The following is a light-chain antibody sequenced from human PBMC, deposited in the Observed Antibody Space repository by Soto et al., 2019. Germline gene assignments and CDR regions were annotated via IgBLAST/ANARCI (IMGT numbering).Light chain of an antibody. V-gene: IGLV2-14*01. J-gene: IGLJ3*02. CDR3: SSYTGNSIRL. CDR1: SNDIGGYNY. Sequence: QSALTQPASVSGSPGQSITISCTGTSNDIGGYNYVSWYQQYPGKAPKLMIYDVSTRPSGVSNRFSGSKSGNTASLTISGLQAEDEADYYCSSYTGNSIRLFGAGTKVTVL. CDR2: DVS.